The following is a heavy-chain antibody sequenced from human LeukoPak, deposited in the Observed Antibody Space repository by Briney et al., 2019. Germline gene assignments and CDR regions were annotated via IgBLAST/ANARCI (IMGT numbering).Heavy chain of an antibody. J-gene: IGHJ4*02. CDR3: ARRGSGYYSDY. V-gene: IGHV5-51*01. CDR2: IYPGDSDT. D-gene: IGHD3-22*01. Sequence: GESLKISCKGSGYSFTTYWIGWVRQMPGKGLEWMGIIYPGDSDTKYSPSFQGQVTISADKAISTAYLQWSNLKASDTAMYYCARRGSGYYSDYWGQGTLVTVSS. CDR1: GYSFTTYW.